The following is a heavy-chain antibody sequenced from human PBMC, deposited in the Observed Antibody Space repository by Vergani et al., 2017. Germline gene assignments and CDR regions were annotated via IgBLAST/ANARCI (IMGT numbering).Heavy chain of an antibody. D-gene: IGHD2/OR15-2a*01. V-gene: IGHV3-33*08. CDR3: ARWGNENRLNS. Sequence: QVQLVESEGGVVQPGRSLTLSCAASGFTFSSHGMHWVRQAPGKGLEWVAVIWYDGSNKYYGDSVKGRFTISRDNSKNTLYLQMNSLRGEDTAVYYCARWGNENRLNSWGQGTLVTVSS. CDR2: IWYDGSNK. J-gene: IGHJ4*02. CDR1: GFTFSSHG.